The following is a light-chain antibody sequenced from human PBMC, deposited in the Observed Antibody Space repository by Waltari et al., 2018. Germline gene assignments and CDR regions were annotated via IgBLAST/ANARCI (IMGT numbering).Light chain of an antibody. V-gene: IGKV3-20*01. CDR2: GAS. CDR1: QGLTKGD. Sequence: RDRQGLTKGDWVWYQQKPGQAPRLLIYGASNRAAGIPGRFSGSGSGTDCTLTISRLEPDDSAVYYCQQYGSSIMYTGGQGTKLEIK. CDR3: QQYGSSIMYT. J-gene: IGKJ2*01.